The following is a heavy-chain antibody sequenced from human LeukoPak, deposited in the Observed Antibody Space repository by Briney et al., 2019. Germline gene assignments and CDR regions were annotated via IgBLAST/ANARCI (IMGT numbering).Heavy chain of an antibody. CDR3: AREISGIAVAGTGPYYYYYMDV. D-gene: IGHD6-19*01. CDR2: INWNGGST. Sequence: PGGSLRLSCAASVFTFDDYGMSWVRQAPGKGLEWVSGINWNGGSTGYADSVKCRFTISRDNAKNSLYLQMNSLRAEDTALYYCAREISGIAVAGTGPYYYYYMDVWGKGTTVTVSS. CDR1: VFTFDDYG. V-gene: IGHV3-20*04. J-gene: IGHJ6*03.